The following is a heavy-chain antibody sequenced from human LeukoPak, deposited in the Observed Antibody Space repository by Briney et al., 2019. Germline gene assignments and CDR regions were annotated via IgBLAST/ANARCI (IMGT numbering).Heavy chain of an antibody. D-gene: IGHD2-21*02. CDR1: GGSISSGGYY. CDR2: IYYSGST. CDR3: ASARGVVTARGPGAFDI. V-gene: IGHV4-31*03. Sequence: PSETLSLTCTVSGGSISSGGYYWSWIRQHPGKGLEWIGYIYYSGSTYYNPSLKSRVTISVDTSKNQFSLKLSSVTAADTAVYYCASARGVVTARGPGAFDIWGQGTMVTVSS. J-gene: IGHJ3*02.